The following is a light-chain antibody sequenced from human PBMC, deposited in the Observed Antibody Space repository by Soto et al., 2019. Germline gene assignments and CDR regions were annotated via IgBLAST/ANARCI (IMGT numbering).Light chain of an antibody. Sequence: DIQITHSPSSLSASVGDRVTISCRASQSISSSLTWYQHKPGKAPKLLISAASTLQSGSPSRFSGSGSATDVTLTICSLHSDDFATYYSQQSYSAHLYSFDHIYTSGQGTKVQIK. CDR1: QSISSS. CDR3: QQSYSAHLYSFDHIYT. CDR2: AAS. J-gene: IGKJ2*01. V-gene: IGKV1-39*01.